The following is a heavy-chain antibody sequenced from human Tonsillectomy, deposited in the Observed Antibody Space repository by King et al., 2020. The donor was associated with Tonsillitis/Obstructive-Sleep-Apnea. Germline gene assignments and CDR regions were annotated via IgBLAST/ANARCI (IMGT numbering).Heavy chain of an antibody. CDR1: GFTFSSYA. CDR2: ISGSVGST. CDR3: AKRTFNGSGNWFDP. Sequence: QLVQSGGGLVQPGGSLRLSCAASGFTFSSYAMNWVRQAPGKGLEWVSAISGSVGSTYYADSVKGRFTISRDNSKNTLYLQMNSLRAEDTAVSYCAKRTFNGSGNWFDPWGKGILVTVSS. J-gene: IGHJ5*02. V-gene: IGHV3-23*04. D-gene: IGHD1-14*01.